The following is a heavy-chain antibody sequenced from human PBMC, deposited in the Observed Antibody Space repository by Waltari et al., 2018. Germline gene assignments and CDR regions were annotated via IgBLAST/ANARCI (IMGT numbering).Heavy chain of an antibody. V-gene: IGHV4-59*01. CDR1: GGSISSYY. J-gene: IGHJ2*01. CDR3: ARDTSDTIFGVVIGYFDL. D-gene: IGHD3-3*01. CDR2: IYYSGST. Sequence: QVQLQESGPGLVKPSETLSLTCTVSGGSISSYYWSWIRQPPGKGLEWIGYIYYSGSTNYNPSRKSRVTISVDTSKNQFSLKLSSVTAADTAVYYCARDTSDTIFGVVIGYFDLWGRGTLVTVSS.